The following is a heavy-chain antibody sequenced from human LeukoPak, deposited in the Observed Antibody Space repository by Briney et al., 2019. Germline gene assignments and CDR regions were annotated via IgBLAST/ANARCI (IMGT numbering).Heavy chain of an antibody. J-gene: IGHJ4*02. CDR2: IFYSGST. Sequence: SETLSLTCTVSGGSISTSNYYWGWIRQPPGKGLEWIGNIFYSGSTYYNPSLKSRVTISVDTSKNQFSLKLSSVTAADTAVYYCARVRYLYYFDYWGQGTLVTVSS. V-gene: IGHV4-39*07. CDR3: ARVRYLYYFDY. D-gene: IGHD1-1*01. CDR1: GGSISTSNYY.